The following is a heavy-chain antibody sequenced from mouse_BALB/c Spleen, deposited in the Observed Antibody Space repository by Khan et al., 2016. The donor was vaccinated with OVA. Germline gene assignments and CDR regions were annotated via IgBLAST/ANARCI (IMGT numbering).Heavy chain of an antibody. J-gene: IGHJ3*01. V-gene: IGHV1-77*01. D-gene: IGHD1-2*01. CDR2: ISPGSGDT. CDR3: AIRNYFGYTFAY. CDR1: GYSFTDYY. Sequence: VKLLESGAELARPGASVKLSCKASGYSFTDYYINWVKQRTGQGLEWIGEISPGSGDTYYNEKFKGKATLTADKSSSTAYMQHSSLTSEASAVYFCAIRNYFGYTFAYWGQGTLVTVSA.